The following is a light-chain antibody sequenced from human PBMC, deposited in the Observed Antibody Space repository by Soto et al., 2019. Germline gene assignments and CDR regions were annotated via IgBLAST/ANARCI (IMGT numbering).Light chain of an antibody. Sequence: SYELTQTPSVSVAPGKTARISCGGNNIGSKSVHWYQRKPGQAPVLVIYSDPDRPSVIPERFSGSNSGNTATLTISRVEAGDEADYYCQVWDSSSAHVVFGGGTKLTVL. CDR3: QVWDSSSAHVV. V-gene: IGLV3-21*04. CDR2: SDP. J-gene: IGLJ2*01. CDR1: NIGSKS.